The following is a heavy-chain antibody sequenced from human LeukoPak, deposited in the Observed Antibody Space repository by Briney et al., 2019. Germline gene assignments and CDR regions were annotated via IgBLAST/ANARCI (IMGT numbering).Heavy chain of an antibody. Sequence: SVRVSCKASGGTFSSYAISWVRQAPGQGLEWMGGIIPIFGTANYAQKFQGRVTITADESTSTAYMELSSLRSEDTAVYYCARGYSSSSHFDYWGQGTLVTVSS. D-gene: IGHD6-6*01. V-gene: IGHV1-69*13. CDR3: ARGYSSSSHFDY. CDR1: GGTFSSYA. J-gene: IGHJ4*02. CDR2: IIPIFGTA.